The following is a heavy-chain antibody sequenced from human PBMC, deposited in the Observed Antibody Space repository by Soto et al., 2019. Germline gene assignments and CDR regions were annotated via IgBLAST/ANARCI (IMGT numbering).Heavy chain of an antibody. CDR1: GYSFTSYW. V-gene: IGHV5-51*01. J-gene: IGHJ6*02. CDR3: ARQSTGYCSSTSCTRDPYYYGMDV. D-gene: IGHD2-2*01. CDR2: IYPGDSDT. Sequence: PGESLKISCKGSGYSFTSYWIGWVRQMPGKGLEWMGIIYPGDSDTRYSPSFQGQVTSSADKSISTAYLQWSSLKASDTAMYYCARQSTGYCSSTSCTRDPYYYGMDVWGQGTTVTVSS.